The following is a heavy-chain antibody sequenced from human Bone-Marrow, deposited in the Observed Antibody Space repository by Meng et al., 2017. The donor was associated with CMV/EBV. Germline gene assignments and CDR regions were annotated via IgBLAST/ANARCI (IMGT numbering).Heavy chain of an antibody. D-gene: IGHD6-13*01. CDR3: ARDPTSRIAAAGPFVY. CDR2: IIPIFGTA. CDR1: GGTFSSYA. Sequence: SVKVSCKASGGTFSSYAISWVRQAPGQGLEWMGGIIPIFGTANYAQKFQGRVTITTDESTSTAYMELSSLRSEDTAVYYCARDPTSRIAAAGPFVYWGQGTLVTVSS. V-gene: IGHV1-69*05. J-gene: IGHJ4*02.